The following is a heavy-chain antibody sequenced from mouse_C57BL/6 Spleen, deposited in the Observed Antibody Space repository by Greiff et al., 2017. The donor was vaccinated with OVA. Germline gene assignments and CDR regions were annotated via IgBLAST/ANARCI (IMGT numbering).Heavy chain of an antibody. CDR2: IDPETGGT. CDR1: GYTFTDYE. Sequence: QVQLQQSGAELVRPGASVTLSCKASGYTFTDYEMHWVKQTPVHGLEWIGAIDPETGGTAYNQKFKGKAILTADKSSSTAYMELRSLTSEDSAVYYCTRKIYYYGSSPCDYWGQGTTLTVSS. V-gene: IGHV1-15*01. D-gene: IGHD1-1*01. J-gene: IGHJ2*01. CDR3: TRKIYYYGSSPCDY.